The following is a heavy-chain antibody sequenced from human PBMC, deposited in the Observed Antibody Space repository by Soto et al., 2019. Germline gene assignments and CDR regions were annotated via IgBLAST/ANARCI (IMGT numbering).Heavy chain of an antibody. Sequence: GGSLRLSCAASGFTFSSYAMSWVRQAPGKGLEWVSAISGSGGSTYYADSVNGRLTISRDNSKNTLYLQMNSLRAEDTAVYYCAKDGGLAAAGPFDYWGQGTLVTVSS. CDR3: AKDGGLAAAGPFDY. V-gene: IGHV3-23*01. J-gene: IGHJ4*02. CDR2: ISGSGGST. D-gene: IGHD6-13*01. CDR1: GFTFSSYA.